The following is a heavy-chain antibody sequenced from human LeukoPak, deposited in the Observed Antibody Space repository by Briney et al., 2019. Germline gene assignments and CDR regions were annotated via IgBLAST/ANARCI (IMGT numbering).Heavy chain of an antibody. CDR1: GFTFSSYA. V-gene: IGHV3-23*01. D-gene: IGHD3-3*01. CDR2: ISGSGGST. J-gene: IGHJ3*02. Sequence: PGGSLRLSCAASGFTFSSYAMSWVRQAPGKGLEWVSAISGSGGSTYYADSVKGRFTISRDNSKNTLYLQMNSLRAEDTAVYYCANPLSVFGVVIIPTDAFDIWGQGTMVTVSS. CDR3: ANPLSVFGVVIIPTDAFDI.